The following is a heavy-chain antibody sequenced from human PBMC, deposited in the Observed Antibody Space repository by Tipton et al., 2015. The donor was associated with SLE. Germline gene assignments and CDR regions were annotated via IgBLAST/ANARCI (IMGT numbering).Heavy chain of an antibody. D-gene: IGHD1-1*01. CDR2: ISHGGST. J-gene: IGHJ4*02. Sequence: TLSLTCTVSGGSVSSPYWWTWVRQPPGKTLEWIGEISHGGSTNYYNPSLKSRVTISVDTSKNQFSLKLSSVTAADTAVYYCAREGVPRTRGFDYWGQGTLVTVSS. CDR3: AREGVPRTRGFDY. V-gene: IGHV4-4*02. CDR1: GGSVSSPYW.